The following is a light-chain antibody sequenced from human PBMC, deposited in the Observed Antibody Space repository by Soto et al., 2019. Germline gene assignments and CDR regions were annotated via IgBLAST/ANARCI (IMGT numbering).Light chain of an antibody. Sequence: EIVMTQAPAAPSMNPGERATLSCRASQSVSSNLAWYQQKPGQAPRLLIYGASTRATGFPARFSGSGSGTEFTLTISSLQSEDFAVYYCQQYNNWPQTFGQGTKVDIK. J-gene: IGKJ1*01. V-gene: IGKV3-15*01. CDR3: QQYNNWPQT. CDR1: QSVSSN. CDR2: GAS.